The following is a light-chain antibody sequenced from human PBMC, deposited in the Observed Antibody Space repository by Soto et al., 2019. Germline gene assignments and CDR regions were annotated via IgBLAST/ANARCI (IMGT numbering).Light chain of an antibody. Sequence: AIQLTQSPSSLSASVGDRVTITCRASQGISSALAWYQRKPGKPLKLLIYDGSSLESGVPSRFSGSGSGTDFTLTISSLQTEDFATYYCQQFNSYPLTFGPGTKVDVK. J-gene: IGKJ3*01. CDR1: QGISSA. CDR2: DGS. CDR3: QQFNSYPLT. V-gene: IGKV1-13*02.